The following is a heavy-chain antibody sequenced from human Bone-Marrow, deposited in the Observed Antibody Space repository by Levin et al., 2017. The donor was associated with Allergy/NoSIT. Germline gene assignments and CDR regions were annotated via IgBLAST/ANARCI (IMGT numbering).Heavy chain of an antibody. J-gene: IGHJ4*02. Sequence: SCAASGFSFKTYEMNWVRQAPGKGLEWVSYISGSGNIMYYADSVKGRFTISRDNAKNSLFLQMNSLRVEDTAVYFCARILTRWAYADYWGQGALVTVSS. V-gene: IGHV3-48*03. D-gene: IGHD1-26*01. CDR3: ARILTRWAYADY. CDR2: ISGSGNIM. CDR1: GFSFKTYE.